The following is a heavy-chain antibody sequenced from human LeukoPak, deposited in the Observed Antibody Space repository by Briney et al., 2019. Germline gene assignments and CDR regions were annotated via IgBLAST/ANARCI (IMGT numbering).Heavy chain of an antibody. CDR3: ARGVMCSGGSCYLPLDY. CDR1: GGSFSGYY. D-gene: IGHD2-15*01. Sequence: PSETLSLTCAVYGGSFSGYYWSWIRQPPGKGLEWIGEINHSGSINYNPSLKSRVTISVDTSKNQFSLKLSSVTAADTAVYYCARGVMCSGGSCYLPLDYWGQGTLVIVYS. J-gene: IGHJ4*02. CDR2: INHSGSI. V-gene: IGHV4-34*01.